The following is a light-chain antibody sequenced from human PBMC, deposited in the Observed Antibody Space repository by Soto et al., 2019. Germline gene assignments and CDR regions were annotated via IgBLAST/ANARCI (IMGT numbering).Light chain of an antibody. CDR3: QQYYSAPYT. V-gene: IGKV4-1*01. CDR1: QSVLSSSNNMNY. Sequence: DIVMTQSPDSLAVSLGERATINCKSSQSVLSSSNNMNYLTWFQQMPGQPPRLLIYWASTRESGVPDRFSGSGSGTDFTLTISSLQADDVAVYYCQQYYSAPYTFGQGTKLEIK. J-gene: IGKJ2*01. CDR2: WAS.